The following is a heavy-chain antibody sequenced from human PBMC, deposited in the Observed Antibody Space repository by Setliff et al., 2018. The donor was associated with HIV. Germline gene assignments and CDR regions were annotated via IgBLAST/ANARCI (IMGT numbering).Heavy chain of an antibody. J-gene: IGHJ1*01. Sequence: PGGSLRLSCVASGFTFSSNWLSWVRQAPGKGLEWVANIKQDGSEKYYVDSVKRRFTISRDNAKNSLYLQVNNLRAEDTAVYYCARGPSSTHWSPGYFQHWRQGTPVTVSS. CDR3: ARGPSSTHWSPGYFQH. CDR2: IKQDGSEK. V-gene: IGHV3-7*03. CDR1: GFTFSSNW. D-gene: IGHD2-8*02.